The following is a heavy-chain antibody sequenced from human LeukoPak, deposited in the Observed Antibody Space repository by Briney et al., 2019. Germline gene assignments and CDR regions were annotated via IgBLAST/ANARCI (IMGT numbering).Heavy chain of an antibody. CDR1: GYTFTSYG. V-gene: IGHV1-18*01. Sequence: ASVKVSCKASGYTFTSYGISWVRQAPGQGLEWMGWISTYNGNTNYAQKLQGRVTTTTDTSTSTAYMEVRSLRSEDTAVYYCTTDVKPPLYHGSEILFGSDSPDFYYGMDIWGQGTTVTVSS. D-gene: IGHD3-10*01. CDR2: ISTYNGNT. J-gene: IGHJ6*02. CDR3: TTDVKPPLYHGSEILFGSDSPDFYYGMDI.